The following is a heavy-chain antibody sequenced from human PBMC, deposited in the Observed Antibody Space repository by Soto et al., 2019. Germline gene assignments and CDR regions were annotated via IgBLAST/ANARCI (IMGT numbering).Heavy chain of an antibody. D-gene: IGHD3-22*01. Sequence: PGGSLRLCCVASGFTFSSFTMIWVRQAPGKGLEWVSAISGNGVKTYYAESVKGRFTISRDNSKSTLFLQMNSLRAEDMAIYYCAKDDYYDSSGTQPSYWAQRTLVTVSS. V-gene: IGHV3-23*01. CDR3: AKDDYYDSSGTQPSY. J-gene: IGHJ4*02. CDR2: ISGNGVKT. CDR1: GFTFSSFT.